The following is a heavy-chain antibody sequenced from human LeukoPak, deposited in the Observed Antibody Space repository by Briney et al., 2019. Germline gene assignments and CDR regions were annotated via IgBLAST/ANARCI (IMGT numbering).Heavy chain of an antibody. CDR1: GGSFSGYY. D-gene: IGHD2-2*01. Sequence: SETLSLTCAVYGGSFSGYYWSWIRQPPGKGLEWIGYMYSSGATNYNSSLKSRVTISIDTSKNQFSLRLTSVTAADTAVYYCAISRGDYQLLNFDYWGQGTLVTVSS. J-gene: IGHJ4*02. CDR3: AISRGDYQLLNFDY. V-gene: IGHV4-59*01. CDR2: MYSSGAT.